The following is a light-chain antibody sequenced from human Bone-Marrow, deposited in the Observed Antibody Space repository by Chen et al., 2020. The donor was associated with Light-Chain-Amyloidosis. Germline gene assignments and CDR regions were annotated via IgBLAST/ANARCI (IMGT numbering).Light chain of an antibody. CDR2: DDS. CDR1: KIGSTS. V-gene: IGLV3-21*02. J-gene: IGLJ3*02. Sequence: SYVLTQPSSVSVAPGQTATIACGGNKIGSTSVHWYQQTPGQAPLLVVYDDSDRPSGIPERLSSSNSGNKATLTISRVEAGDESDYCCQVWDRSSDRPGFGGGTKLTVL. CDR3: QVWDRSSDRPG.